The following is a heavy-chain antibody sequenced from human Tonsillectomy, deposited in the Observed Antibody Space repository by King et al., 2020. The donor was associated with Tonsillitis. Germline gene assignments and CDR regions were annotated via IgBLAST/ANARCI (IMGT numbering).Heavy chain of an antibody. Sequence: VQLVESGGGLVQPGGSLKLSCAASGFTFSGSVMDWVRQASGKGLEWVGRVTSRANNYATTYAASVKGRFTISRDDSKNTAYLQMNSVKTEDTAVYYCTRPGEHYYGMDVWDQGTTVTVSS. CDR2: VTSRANNYAT. V-gene: IGHV3-73*02. CDR3: TRPGEHYYGMDV. D-gene: IGHD1/OR15-1a*01. J-gene: IGHJ6*02. CDR1: GFTFSGSV.